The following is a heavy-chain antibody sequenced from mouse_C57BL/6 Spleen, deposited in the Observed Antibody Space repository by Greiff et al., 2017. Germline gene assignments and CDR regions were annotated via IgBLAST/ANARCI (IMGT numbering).Heavy chain of an antibody. V-gene: IGHV1-78*01. Sequence: SDAELVKPGASVKISCKVSGYTFTDHTIHWMKQRPEQGLEWIGYIYPRDGSTKYNEKFKGKATLTADKSSSTAYMQLNSLTSEDSAVYFCARNPSYYYGSSYDFDYWGQGTTLTVSS. J-gene: IGHJ2*01. CDR1: GYTFTDHT. D-gene: IGHD1-1*01. CDR3: ARNPSYYYGSSYDFDY. CDR2: IYPRDGST.